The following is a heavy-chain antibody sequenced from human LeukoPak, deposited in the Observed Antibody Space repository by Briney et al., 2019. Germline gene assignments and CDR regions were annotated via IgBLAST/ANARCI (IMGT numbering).Heavy chain of an antibody. D-gene: IGHD2-15*01. CDR3: ARARVAHYYYYYMDV. Sequence: PSETLSLTCTVSGGSISSYYWSWIRQPAGKGLEWIGHIYTSGSTNYNPSLKSRVTMSVDTSKNQFSLKLSSVTAADTAVYYCARARVAHYYYYYMDVWGQGTTVTVSS. CDR1: GGSISSYY. V-gene: IGHV4-4*07. CDR2: IYTSGST. J-gene: IGHJ6*03.